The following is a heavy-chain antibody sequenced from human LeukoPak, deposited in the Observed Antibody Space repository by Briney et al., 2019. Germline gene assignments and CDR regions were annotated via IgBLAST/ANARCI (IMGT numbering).Heavy chain of an antibody. J-gene: IGHJ6*02. CDR1: GYTFTNYG. D-gene: IGHD1-26*01. Sequence: ASVKVSCKASGYTFTNYGISWVRQAPGQGLEWMGWISAYNGNTNYAQKFQDRVTMTRDTSTGTAYMELRSLRSDDTAVYYCARVLRWGGMDVWGQGTTVTVSS. V-gene: IGHV1-18*01. CDR3: ARVLRWGGMDV. CDR2: ISAYNGNT.